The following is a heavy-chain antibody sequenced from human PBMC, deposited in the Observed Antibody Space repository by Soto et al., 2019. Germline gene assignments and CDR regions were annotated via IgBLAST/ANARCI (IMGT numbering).Heavy chain of an antibody. J-gene: IGHJ4*02. V-gene: IGHV3-33*01. D-gene: IGHD3-10*01. CDR3: ARSGKDGSGSYRLPDYFDY. CDR2: IWYDGSNK. CDR1: GFTFSSYG. Sequence: GGSLRLSCAASGFTFSSYGMHWVRQAPGKGLEWVAVIWYDGSNKYYADSVKGRFTISRDNSKNTLYLQMNSLRAEDTAVYYCARSGKDGSGSYRLPDYFDYWGQGTLVTVSS.